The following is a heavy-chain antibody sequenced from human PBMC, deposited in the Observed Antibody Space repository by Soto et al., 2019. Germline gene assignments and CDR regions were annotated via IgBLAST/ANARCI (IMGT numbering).Heavy chain of an antibody. D-gene: IGHD3-10*01. Sequence: QVQLQESGPGLVKPSGTLSLTCAVSGGSINSGNWWSWVRQPPGKGLEWIGEIYHSGSTNYNPSLKSRVLISVAKSNHQFSLKLSSVTAADTAAYYSAGYYDASWNSPGNLDYWGQGTLVTVSS. CDR2: IYHSGST. J-gene: IGHJ4*02. V-gene: IGHV4-4*02. CDR3: AGYYDASWNSPGNLDY. CDR1: GGSINSGNW.